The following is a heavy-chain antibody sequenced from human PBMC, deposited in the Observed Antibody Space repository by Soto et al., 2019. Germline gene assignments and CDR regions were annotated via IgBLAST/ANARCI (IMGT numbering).Heavy chain of an antibody. CDR2: TSYDGSNN. D-gene: IGHD3-16*01. CDR1: GFTFRSYV. V-gene: IGHV3-33*05. Sequence: QVQLVESVGGVVQPGTSLRLSCVGSGFTFRSYVIHWVRQAPGKGLEWVALTSYDGSNNFYGDSVKGRFTISRHNSRNTVELQMDSLRFDDTALYYCARWGTTGGLDVWGQGTLVSVSS. J-gene: IGHJ4*02. CDR3: ARWGTTGGLDV.